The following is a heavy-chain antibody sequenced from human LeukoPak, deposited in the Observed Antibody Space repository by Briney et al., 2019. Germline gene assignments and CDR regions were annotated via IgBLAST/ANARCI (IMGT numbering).Heavy chain of an antibody. J-gene: IGHJ5*01. Sequence: GGSLRLSCAASGFTFSSYSMNWVRQAPGKGLEWVSGINGIDGGTAYADSVKGRFTISRDNAKNSLYLQMNSLRLEDTALYFCAKWNRQPLVKGWFDSWGQGTLVTVSS. V-gene: IGHV3-9*01. CDR2: INGIDGGT. CDR1: GFTFSSYS. CDR3: AKWNRQPLVKGWFDS. D-gene: IGHD6-13*01.